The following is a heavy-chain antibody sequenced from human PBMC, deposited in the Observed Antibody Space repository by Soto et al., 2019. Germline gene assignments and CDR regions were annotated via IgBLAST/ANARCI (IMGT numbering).Heavy chain of an antibody. J-gene: IGHJ4*02. D-gene: IGHD5-12*01. CDR1: GFTFSNAG. CDR2: IKSKTDGGTT. V-gene: IGHV3-15*01. CDR3: TTDSAPRVDIVATWFGY. Sequence: GGSLRLSCAASGFTFSNAGISWVRQAPWKGLEWVGRIKSKTDGGTTDYAAPVKGRFTISRDDSKNTLYLQMNSLKTEDTAVYYCTTDSAPRVDIVATWFGYWGQRTLVAVSS.